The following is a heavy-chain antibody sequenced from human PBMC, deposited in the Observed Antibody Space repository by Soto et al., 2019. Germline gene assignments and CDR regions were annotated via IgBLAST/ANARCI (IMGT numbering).Heavy chain of an antibody. V-gene: IGHV2-26*01. CDR3: ARIREYSSSWYWFDP. D-gene: IGHD6-13*01. CDR1: GFSLSNARMG. CDR2: IFSNDEK. Sequence: GSGPTLVNPTETLTLTCTVSGFSLSNARMGVSWIRQPPGKALEWLAHIFSNDEKSYSTSLKSRLTISKDTSKSQVVLTMTNMDPVDTATYYCARIREYSSSWYWFDPWGQGTLVTVSS. J-gene: IGHJ5*02.